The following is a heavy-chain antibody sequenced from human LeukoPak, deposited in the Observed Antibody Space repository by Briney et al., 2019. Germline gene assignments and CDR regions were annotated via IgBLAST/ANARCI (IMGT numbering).Heavy chain of an antibody. V-gene: IGHV7-4-1*02. J-gene: IGHJ3*02. CDR3: ARDAPVVVAATDTFDI. Sequence: ASVKVSCKASGYTFTSYAMNWVRQAPGQGLERMGWINTNTGNPTYAQGFTGRFVFSLDTSVSTAYLQISSLKAEDTAVYYCARDAPVVVAATDTFDIWGQGTMVTVSS. CDR1: GYTFTSYA. CDR2: INTNTGNP. D-gene: IGHD2-15*01.